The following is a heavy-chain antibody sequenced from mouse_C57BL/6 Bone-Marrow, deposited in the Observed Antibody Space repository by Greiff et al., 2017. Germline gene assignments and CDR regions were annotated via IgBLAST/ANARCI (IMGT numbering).Heavy chain of an antibody. J-gene: IGHJ3*01. Sequence: VQLVESGPGLVQPSQSLSITCTVSGFSLTSYGVHWVRQSPGKGLEWLGVIWSGGSTDYNAAFISRLSISKDNSKSQVFFKMNSLQADDTAIYYCASPIYYGYGCFAYWGQGTLVTVSA. CDR1: GFSLTSYG. V-gene: IGHV2-2*01. CDR3: ASPIYYGYGCFAY. CDR2: IWSGGST. D-gene: IGHD2-2*01.